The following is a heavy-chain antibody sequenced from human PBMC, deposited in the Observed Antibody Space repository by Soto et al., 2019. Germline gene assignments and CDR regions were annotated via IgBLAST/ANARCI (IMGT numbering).Heavy chain of an antibody. CDR2: IIPIFGTA. Sequence: SVKVSCKASGYTFTTYHISWVRQAPGQGLEWMGGIIPIFGTANYAQKFQGRVTITADESTSTAYMELSSLRSEDTAVYYCARGEGIPGWLQYHDAFDIWGQGTMVTVSS. D-gene: IGHD5-12*01. CDR1: GYTFTTYH. J-gene: IGHJ3*02. CDR3: ARGEGIPGWLQYHDAFDI. V-gene: IGHV1-69*13.